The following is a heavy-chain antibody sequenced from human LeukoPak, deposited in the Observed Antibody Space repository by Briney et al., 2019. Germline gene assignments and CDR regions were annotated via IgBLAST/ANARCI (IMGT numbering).Heavy chain of an antibody. CDR2: MNPNSGNT. Sequence: AASVKVPCKASGYTFTNYDINWVRQATGQGLEWMGWMNPNSGNTGYAQKFQGRVTMTRNTSISTTYMELSSLRSEDTALYYCARDIAGATKGGWFDTWGQGTPVTVSS. V-gene: IGHV1-8*01. D-gene: IGHD1-26*01. J-gene: IGHJ5*02. CDR1: GYTFTNYD. CDR3: ARDIAGATKGGWFDT.